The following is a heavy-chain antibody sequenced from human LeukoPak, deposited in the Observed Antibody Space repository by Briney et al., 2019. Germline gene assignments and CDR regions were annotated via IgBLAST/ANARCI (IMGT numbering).Heavy chain of an antibody. V-gene: IGHV3-30*04. CDR1: GFIFSSYA. D-gene: IGHD3-10*01. Sequence: GGSLRLSCAASGFIFSSYAMHWVRQAPGKGLEWVALISYDGSNKYYADSVKGRFTISRDNSKNTVYMQMNSLRAEDTAVYYCARVEYYYDLGTPAGYFDYWGQGTLVTVSS. CDR3: ARVEYYYDLGTPAGYFDY. J-gene: IGHJ4*02. CDR2: ISYDGSNK.